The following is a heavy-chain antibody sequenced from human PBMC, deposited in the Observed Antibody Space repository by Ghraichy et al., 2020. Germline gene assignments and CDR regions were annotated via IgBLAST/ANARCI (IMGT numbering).Heavy chain of an antibody. V-gene: IGHV5-51*01. CDR3: ARLDVDTAMVTSRYYYYGMDV. CDR2: IYPGDSDT. J-gene: IGHJ6*02. D-gene: IGHD5-18*01. CDR1: GYSFTSYW. Sequence: GESLNISCKGSGYSFTSYWIGWVRQMPGKGLEWMGIIYPGDSDTRYSPSFQGQVTISADKSISTAYLQWSSLKASDTAMYYCARLDVDTAMVTSRYYYYGMDVWGQGTTVTVSS.